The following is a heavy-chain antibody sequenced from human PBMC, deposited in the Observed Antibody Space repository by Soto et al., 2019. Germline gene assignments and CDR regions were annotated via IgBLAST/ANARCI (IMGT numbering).Heavy chain of an antibody. CDR3: AKDSRPIVVVPAAITYSSYYYMDA. V-gene: IGHV3-23*01. J-gene: IGHJ6*03. CDR2: ISGSGGST. Sequence: GGSLRLSCAASGFTFSSYAMSWVRQAPGKGLEWVSAISGSGGSTYYADSVKGRFTISRDNSKNTLYLQMNSLRAEDTAVYYCAKDSRPIVVVPAAITYSSYYYMDAWGKGTPVTVSS. CDR1: GFTFSSYA. D-gene: IGHD2-2*01.